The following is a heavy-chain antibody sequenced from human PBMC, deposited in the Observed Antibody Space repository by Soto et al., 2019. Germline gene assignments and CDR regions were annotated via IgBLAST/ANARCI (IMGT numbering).Heavy chain of an antibody. CDR1: GFNFSNFD. D-gene: IGHD2-8*01. V-gene: IGHV3-48*03. CDR3: ARGGVV. J-gene: IGHJ4*02. Sequence: PGGSLRLSCVASGFNFSNFDMHWVRQAPVRGLEWISLISERGITTTYADSVRSRFTVSRDNAQSSLCLQMDRLTVEDTGVYYCARGGVVWGRGVLVTVSS. CDR2: ISERGITT.